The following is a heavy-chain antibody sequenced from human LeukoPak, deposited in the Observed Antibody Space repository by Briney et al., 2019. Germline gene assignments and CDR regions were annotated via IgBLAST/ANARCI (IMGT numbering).Heavy chain of an antibody. D-gene: IGHD6-13*01. CDR2: IYHSGST. Sequence: SETLSLTCTVSGYSISSGYYWGWIRQPPGKGLEWIGSIYHSGSTYYNPSLKSRVTISVDTSKNQFSLKLSSVTAADTAVYYCAREELAAAGMVPTTDPWGQGTLVTVSS. V-gene: IGHV4-38-2*02. CDR3: AREELAAAGMVPTTDP. J-gene: IGHJ5*02. CDR1: GYSISSGYY.